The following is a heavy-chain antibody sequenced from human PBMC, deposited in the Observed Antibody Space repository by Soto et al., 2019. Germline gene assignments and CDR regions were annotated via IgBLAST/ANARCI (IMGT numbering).Heavy chain of an antibody. Sequence: GSLRLSCAASGFTFSSYSMNWVRQAPGKGLEWVSYISSSSSTIYYADSVKGRFTISRDNAKNSLYLQMNSLRAEDTAVYYCARGATMVRGVIIHYYYYMDVWGKGTTVTVSS. CDR3: ARGATMVRGVIIHYYYYMDV. CDR2: ISSSSSTI. V-gene: IGHV3-48*01. CDR1: GFTFSSYS. J-gene: IGHJ6*03. D-gene: IGHD3-10*01.